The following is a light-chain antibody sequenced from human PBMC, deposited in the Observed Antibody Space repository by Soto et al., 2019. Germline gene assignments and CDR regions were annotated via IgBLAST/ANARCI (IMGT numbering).Light chain of an antibody. CDR2: EAS. CDR1: QSISDS. CDR3: QQYNGYWT. Sequence: DIQMTQSPSTLSASVGDRVTITCRASQSISDSLAWYQQKPGKAPKLLIYEASRLKSGVPSRFSGSRSGTEYTLTISSLQLDDFATYYRQQYNGYWTFGQGTKVEIK. V-gene: IGKV1-5*03. J-gene: IGKJ1*01.